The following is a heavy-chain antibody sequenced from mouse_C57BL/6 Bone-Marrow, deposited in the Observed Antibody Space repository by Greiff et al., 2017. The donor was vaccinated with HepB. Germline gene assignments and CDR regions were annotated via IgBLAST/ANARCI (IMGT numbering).Heavy chain of an antibody. CDR1: GYTFTSYG. J-gene: IGHJ2*01. CDR3: AREGYYFDY. CDR2: IYPRSGNN. Sequence: QVQLKESGAELARPGASVKLSCKASGYTFTSYGISWVKQRTGQGLEWIGEIYPRSGNNYYNEKFKGKATLTADKSSSTAYMELRSLTSEDSAVYVCAREGYYFDYWGQGTTLTVSS. V-gene: IGHV1-81*01.